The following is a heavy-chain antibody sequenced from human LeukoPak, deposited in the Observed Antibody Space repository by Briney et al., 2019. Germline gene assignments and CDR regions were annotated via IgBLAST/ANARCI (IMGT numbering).Heavy chain of an antibody. CDR1: GFTLSNYS. J-gene: IGHJ6*03. V-gene: IGHV3-48*01. CDR3: AQGYGETVVRGVMFGFDDYYYYMDV. D-gene: IGHD3-10*01. CDR2: ISGSGFTI. Sequence: GGSLRLSCAVSGFTLSNYSMNWVRQAPGKGLEWISYISGSGFTIHYADSVKGRFTISRDNAENSLYLQMNSLRAEDTAVYYCAQGYGETVVRGVMFGFDDYYYYMDVWGKGTTVTISS.